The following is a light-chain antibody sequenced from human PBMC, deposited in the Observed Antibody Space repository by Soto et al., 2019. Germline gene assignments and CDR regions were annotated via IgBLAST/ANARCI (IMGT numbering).Light chain of an antibody. CDR3: QAWDSTTVV. J-gene: IGLJ2*01. Sequence: SYELTQPPSVSVFPGQTASITCSGQNLGEKYASWYQQKPGQSPVLVIYQDYIRPSGIPERFSGSNSGNTATLTISGTQTLDEADYYCQAWDSTTVVFGGGTKLTVL. CDR1: NLGEKY. CDR2: QDY. V-gene: IGLV3-1*01.